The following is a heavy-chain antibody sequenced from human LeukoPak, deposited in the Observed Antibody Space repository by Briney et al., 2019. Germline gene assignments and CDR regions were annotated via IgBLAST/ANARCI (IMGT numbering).Heavy chain of an antibody. V-gene: IGHV1-24*01. CDR2: FDPEDGET. CDR1: GYTLTELS. CDR3: ATPVVAYSGSYYEYYFDY. D-gene: IGHD1-26*01. J-gene: IGHJ4*02. Sequence: ASVKVSCKVSGYTLTELSMHWVRQAPGKGLEWMGGFDPEDGETIYAQKFQGRVTMTEDTSTDTAYMELSSLRSEDTAVYYCATPVVAYSGSYYEYYFDYWGQGTLVTVSS.